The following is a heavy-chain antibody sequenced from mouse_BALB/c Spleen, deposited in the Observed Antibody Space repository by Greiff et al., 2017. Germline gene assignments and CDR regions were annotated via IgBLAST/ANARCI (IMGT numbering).Heavy chain of an antibody. Sequence: EVKVEESGGGLVKPGGSLKLSCAASGFTFSSYTMSWVRQTPEKRLEWVATISSGGSYTYYPDSVKGRFTISRDNAKNTLYLQMSSLKSEDTAMYYCTRDGGFTTVDYAMDYWGQGTSVTVSS. J-gene: IGHJ4*01. CDR2: ISSGGSYT. V-gene: IGHV5-6-4*01. CDR3: TRDGGFTTVDYAMDY. CDR1: GFTFSSYT. D-gene: IGHD1-1*01.